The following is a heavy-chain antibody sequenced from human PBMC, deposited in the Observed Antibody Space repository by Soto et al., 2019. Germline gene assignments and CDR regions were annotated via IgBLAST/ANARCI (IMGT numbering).Heavy chain of an antibody. V-gene: IGHV1-8*01. J-gene: IGHJ6*02. Sequence: ASVKVSCKASGYTFTSYDINWVRQATGQGLEWMGWMNPNSGNTGYAQKFQGRVTMTRNTSISTAYMELSSLRSEDTAVYYCARGVRYFDWLTNYYYYYGMDVWGQGTTVT. D-gene: IGHD3-9*01. CDR3: ARGVRYFDWLTNYYYYYGMDV. CDR2: MNPNSGNT. CDR1: GYTFTSYD.